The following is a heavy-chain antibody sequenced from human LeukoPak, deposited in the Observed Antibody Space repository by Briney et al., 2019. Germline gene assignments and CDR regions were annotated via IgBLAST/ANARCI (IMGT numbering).Heavy chain of an antibody. J-gene: IGHJ6*03. CDR2: IYTSGST. V-gene: IGHV4-4*09. CDR1: GGSISSYY. Sequence: SETLSLTCTVSGGSISSYYWSWIRQPPGKGLEWIGYIYTSGSTNYNPSLKSRVTISVDTSKNQFSLKLSSVTAADTAVYYCARRGYSSYYYYYMGVWGKGTTVTVSS. CDR3: ARRGYSSYYYYYMGV. D-gene: IGHD3-22*01.